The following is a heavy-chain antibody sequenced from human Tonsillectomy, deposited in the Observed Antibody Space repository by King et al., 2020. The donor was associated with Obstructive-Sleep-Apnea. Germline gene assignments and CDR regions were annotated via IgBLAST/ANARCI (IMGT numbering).Heavy chain of an antibody. J-gene: IGHJ1*01. D-gene: IGHD2-15*01. Sequence: VQLVESGAEVKKPGESLKISCKGSGYSFTSYWIGWVRQMPGKGLEWMGIIYPGDSDTRYSPSFQVQVTISADKSISTAYLQWSSLKASDPAMYYCARVQGSFSVDWSGGSCYSSPYFQHWGQGTLVTVSS. CDR1: GYSFTSYW. CDR3: ARVQGSFSVDWSGGSCYSSPYFQH. CDR2: IYPGDSDT. V-gene: IGHV5-51*01.